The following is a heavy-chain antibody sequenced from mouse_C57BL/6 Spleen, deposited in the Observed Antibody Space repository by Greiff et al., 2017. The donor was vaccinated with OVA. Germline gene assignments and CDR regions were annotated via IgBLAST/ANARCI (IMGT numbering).Heavy chain of an antibody. CDR2: IWWDDDK. J-gene: IGHJ4*01. D-gene: IGHD6-1*01. CDR1: GFSPSTFGMG. CDR3: ARMSASTGGGYAMDY. V-gene: IGHV8-8*01. Sequence: ESGPGILQPSQTLSLTCSFSGFSPSTFGMGVGWIRQPSGKGLEWLAHIWWDDDKYYNPALKSRLTISKDTSKNQVFLKIANVDTTGTATYDCARMSASTGGGYAMDYWGQGTSVTVSS.